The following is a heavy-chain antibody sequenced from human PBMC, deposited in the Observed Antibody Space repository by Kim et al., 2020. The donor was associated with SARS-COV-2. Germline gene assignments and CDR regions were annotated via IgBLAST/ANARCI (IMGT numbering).Heavy chain of an antibody. CDR1: GYTFNSYA. Sequence: ASVKVSCKASGYTFNSYAINWVRQAPGQRLEWMGWINAANGNTKCSQKFQDRLTITRDTSASTAYMELSSLTSEDTAIYFCARGHGDYIAFFDHWGQGTLVTVSS. D-gene: IGHD4-17*01. V-gene: IGHV1-3*01. CDR3: ARGHGDYIAFFDH. CDR2: INAANGNT. J-gene: IGHJ4*02.